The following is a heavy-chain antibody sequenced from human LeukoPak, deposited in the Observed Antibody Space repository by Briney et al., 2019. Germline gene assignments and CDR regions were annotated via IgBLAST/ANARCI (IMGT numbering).Heavy chain of an antibody. CDR1: GGSFSGYY. V-gene: IGHV4-34*01. CDR2: INHSGST. J-gene: IGHJ4*02. Sequence: PSETLSLTCAVYGGSFSGYYWSWIRQPPGKGLEWIGEINHSGSTNYNPSLKSRVTISVGTSKNQFSLKLSSVTAADTAVYYCARSAKYYYDSSGYYHDYWGQGTLVTVSS. D-gene: IGHD3-22*01. CDR3: ARSAKYYYDSSGYYHDY.